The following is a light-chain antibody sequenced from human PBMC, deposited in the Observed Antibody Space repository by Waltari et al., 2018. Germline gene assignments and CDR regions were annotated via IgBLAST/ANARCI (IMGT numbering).Light chain of an antibody. CDR3: QQSYSTPLT. CDR1: HSISTY. V-gene: IGKV1-39*01. J-gene: IGKJ4*01. CDR2: AAS. Sequence: DIQMTQSQSSLSASVGDRVTITCRASHSISTYLNWYHQKPGKAPKLLIYAASILQSGVPSRFSGSGSGTDCTLTISSLQPEDFATYYCQQSYSTPLTFGGGTKVEIK.